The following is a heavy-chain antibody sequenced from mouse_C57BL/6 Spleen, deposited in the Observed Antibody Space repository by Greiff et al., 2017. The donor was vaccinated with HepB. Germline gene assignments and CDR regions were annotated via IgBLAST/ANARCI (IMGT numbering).Heavy chain of an antibody. D-gene: IGHD1-1*01. Sequence: VQLQQPGAELVKPGASVKLSCKASGYTFTSYWMHWVKQRPGQGLEWIGMIHPNSGNTYYNEKFKGKATLTADKSSSTAYMELRSLTSEDSAVYFCARDYGSSRFDYWGQGTTLTVSS. CDR1: GYTFTSYW. V-gene: IGHV1-64*01. J-gene: IGHJ2*01. CDR3: ARDYGSSRFDY. CDR2: IHPNSGNT.